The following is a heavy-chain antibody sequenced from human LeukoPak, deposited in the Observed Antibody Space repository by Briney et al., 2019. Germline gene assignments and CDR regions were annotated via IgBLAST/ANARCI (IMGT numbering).Heavy chain of an antibody. D-gene: IGHD2-15*01. V-gene: IGHV3-7*01. CDR3: AREDGYCSGGNCYSYFDS. J-gene: IGHJ4*02. CDR1: KFIFSNYW. CDR2: IKKTGSET. Sequence: GSLRLSCEASKFIFSNYWMSWVRQAPGKGLEWVAYIKKTGSETYYVDSVKGRFTITRDNARNSVFLQMNSLRAEDTAVYYCAREDGYCSGGNCYSYFDSWGQGTLVTVSS.